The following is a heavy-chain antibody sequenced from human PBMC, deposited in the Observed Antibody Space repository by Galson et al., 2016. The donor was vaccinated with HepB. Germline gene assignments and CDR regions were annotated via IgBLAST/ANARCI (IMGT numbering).Heavy chain of an antibody. D-gene: IGHD1-1*01. Sequence: SLRLSCAASGFIFSSYTLNWVRQAPGKGLEWVSSINSGSGYIYYAGSVKGRFTISRYNAKNSLYLQMNSLTTDDTAIYYCARVSGDVERLGGLDYWGQGTLVTVSS. CDR2: INSGSGYI. J-gene: IGHJ4*02. V-gene: IGHV3-21*01. CDR3: ARVSGDVERLGGLDY. CDR1: GFIFSSYT.